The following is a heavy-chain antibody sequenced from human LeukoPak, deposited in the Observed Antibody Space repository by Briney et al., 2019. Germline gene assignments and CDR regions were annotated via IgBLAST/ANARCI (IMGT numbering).Heavy chain of an antibody. CDR1: GFPFSSYA. V-gene: IGHV3-23*01. CDR2: IAGSDGFT. CDR3: VRSLDY. Sequence: GGSLRPSCAASGFPFSSYAMNWVRQAPGKGLGWVSVIAGSDGFTQYADSVKGRFTISRDNSKNTVYLQMNRLRVEDTALYYCVRSLDYWGQGTLVTVSS. J-gene: IGHJ4*02.